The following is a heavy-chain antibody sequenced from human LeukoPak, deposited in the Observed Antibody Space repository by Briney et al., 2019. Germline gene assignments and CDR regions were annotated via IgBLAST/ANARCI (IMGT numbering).Heavy chain of an antibody. D-gene: IGHD2-2*01. CDR1: GYTFTGYA. CDR3: ARDWGYHLIAY. J-gene: IGHJ4*02. CDR2: INGGSGNT. V-gene: IGHV1-3*01. Sequence: SVNLSCNASGYTFTGYALHWVRQAPGQRLEWKGWINGGSGNTKYSQNFQGTVTITRDTSASTAYLELSSLRSEDTAVYYCARDWGYHLIAYRGQGTLVTDSS.